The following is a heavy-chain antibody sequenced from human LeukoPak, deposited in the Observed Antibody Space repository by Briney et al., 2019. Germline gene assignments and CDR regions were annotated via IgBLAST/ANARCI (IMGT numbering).Heavy chain of an antibody. D-gene: IGHD3-10*01. CDR2: IYSGGST. V-gene: IGHV3-66*01. CDR1: GFTVSSNY. J-gene: IGHJ4*02. CDR3: ARDTWFGEFTEDY. Sequence: GSLRLSCAASGFTVSSNYMSWDRQAPGKGLEWVSVIYSGGSTYYADSVKGRFTISRDNSKNTLYLQMNSLRAEDTAVYYCARDTWFGEFTEDYWGQGTLVTVSS.